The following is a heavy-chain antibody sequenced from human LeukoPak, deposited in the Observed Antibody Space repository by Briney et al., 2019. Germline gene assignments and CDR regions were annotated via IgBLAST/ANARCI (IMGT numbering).Heavy chain of an antibody. J-gene: IGHJ4*02. CDR2: ISGSGGST. V-gene: IGHV3-23*01. Sequence: TGGSLRLSCAASGFTFSSYAMSWVRQAPGKGLEWVSAISGSGGSTYYADSVKGRFTISRDNSKNTLYLQMNSLRAEDTAVYYCARDLLLDYYDSSGYYEPGEDWGQGTLVTVSS. CDR3: ARDLLLDYYDSSGYYEPGED. CDR1: GFTFSSYA. D-gene: IGHD3-22*01.